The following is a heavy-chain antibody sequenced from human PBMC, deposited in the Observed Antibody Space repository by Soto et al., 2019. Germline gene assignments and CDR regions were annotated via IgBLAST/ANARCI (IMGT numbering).Heavy chain of an antibody. CDR2: IKSNTAGGTT. D-gene: IGHD5-18*01. Sequence: GGSLRLSCAVSGVTLTDVWMNWVRQAPGKGPEWVGRIKSNTAGGTTDFAAPVKGRFTISRDDSQNTLYLQMDSLKTEDTAVYYCSHGYYQYFNSWGPGTLVTVS. CDR3: SHGYYQYFNS. J-gene: IGHJ4*02. V-gene: IGHV3-15*07. CDR1: GVTLTDVW.